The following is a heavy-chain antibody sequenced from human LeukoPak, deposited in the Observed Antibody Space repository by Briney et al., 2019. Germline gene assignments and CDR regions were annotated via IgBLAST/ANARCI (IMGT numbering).Heavy chain of an antibody. CDR3: AKMLRFGYSYHYYTMDV. V-gene: IGHV3-23*01. J-gene: IGHJ6*02. CDR1: GFTFNNYG. Sequence: GGSLRLSCAGSGFTFNNYGMSWVRQAPGKGLKWGSGISGTGGSTYYADSVKGRFTISRDNSKNMLYLQMDSLSPEDTALYFCAKMLRFGYSYHYYTMDVWGQGTTVSVSS. D-gene: IGHD5-18*01. CDR2: ISGTGGST.